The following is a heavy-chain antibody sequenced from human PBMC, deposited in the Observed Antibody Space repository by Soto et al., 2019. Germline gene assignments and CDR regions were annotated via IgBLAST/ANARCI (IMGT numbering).Heavy chain of an antibody. Sequence: SECLSLTCTVSGGSISSYYWSWIRQPPGKGLEWIGYIYFRGTTNYNPSLKSRVTMSADTSKNQFSLKLNSVTAADTAVYYCAKMNYYDTSGYPFDYWGQGMMVTVSS. CDR2: IYFRGTT. CDR1: GGSISSYY. J-gene: IGHJ4*02. V-gene: IGHV4-59*01. CDR3: AKMNYYDTSGYPFDY. D-gene: IGHD3-22*01.